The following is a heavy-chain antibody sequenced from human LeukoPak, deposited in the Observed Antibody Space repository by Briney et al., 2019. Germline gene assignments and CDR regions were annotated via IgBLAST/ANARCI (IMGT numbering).Heavy chain of an antibody. V-gene: IGHV1-2*02. CDR3: AREWEYSSGYGY. D-gene: IGHD6-19*01. CDR2: INPNSGGT. CDR1: GYTFTGYY. Sequence: ASVKVSCKASGYTFTGYYMHWVRQAPGQGLEWMGWINPNSGGTNYAQKFQGRVTMTRDTSISTAYMELSRLRSDDTAVYYCAREWEYSSGYGYWGQGTLVTVSS. J-gene: IGHJ4*02.